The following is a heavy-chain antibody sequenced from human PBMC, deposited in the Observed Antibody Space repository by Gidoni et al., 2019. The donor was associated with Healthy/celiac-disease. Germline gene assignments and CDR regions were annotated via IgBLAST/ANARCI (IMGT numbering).Heavy chain of an antibody. D-gene: IGHD2-2*01. CDR1: GFPFGSYW. CDR2: INSDGGST. J-gene: IGHJ3*02. V-gene: IGHV3-74*01. CDR3: ARRGPLYCSSTSCSGDAFDI. Sequence: EVQLVESGGGLVQPGGSLRLSCAASGFPFGSYWMPWVRQAPGKGLEWVSRINSDGGSTSYSDSVKGRFTISRDNAKNTLYLQMNSLRAEDTAVYYCARRGPLYCSSTSCSGDAFDIWGQGTMVTVSS.